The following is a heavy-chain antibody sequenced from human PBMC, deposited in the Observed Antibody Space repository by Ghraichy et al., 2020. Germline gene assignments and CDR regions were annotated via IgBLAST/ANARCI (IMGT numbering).Heavy chain of an antibody. J-gene: IGHJ6*02. CDR3: ARSGAAGRYYDYYGMDV. Sequence: ETLSLTCTVSGYSISSGYYWGWIRQPPGKGLEWIGSISHSGSTNYNPSLKSRVTISIDTSKNQFSLNLRSVTAADTAVYYCARSGAAGRYYDYYGMDVWGQGTTVTVSS. CDR2: ISHSGST. D-gene: IGHD3-16*01. V-gene: IGHV4-38-2*02. CDR1: GYSISSGYY.